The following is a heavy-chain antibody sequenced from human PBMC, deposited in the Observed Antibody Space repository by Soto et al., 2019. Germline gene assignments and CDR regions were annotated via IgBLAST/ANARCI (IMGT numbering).Heavy chain of an antibody. V-gene: IGHV4-31*03. J-gene: IGHJ4*02. CDR2: IYYSGST. Sequence: PSETLSLTCTVSGGSISSGGYYWSWIRQHPGKGLEWIGYIYYSGSTYYNPSLKSRVTISVDTSKNQFSLKLSSVTAADTVVYYCARDARPYCSGGSCYSSYFDYWGQGTLVTVSS. CDR1: GGSISSGGYY. CDR3: ARDARPYCSGGSCYSSYFDY. D-gene: IGHD2-15*01.